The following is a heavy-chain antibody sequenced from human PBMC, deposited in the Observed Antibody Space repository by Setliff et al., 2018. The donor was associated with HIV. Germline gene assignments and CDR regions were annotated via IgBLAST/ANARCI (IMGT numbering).Heavy chain of an antibody. CDR1: GYTLTELS. CDR2: FDPEDGDT. Sequence: ASVKVSCKVSGYTLTELSMHWVRQISGKGFEWMGRFDPEDGDTLYAHKFQGRVTMTTDASTSTAHMEVRSLRSDDTAVYYCARDRLPAEVAVSGYWFDPWGQGTLVTVSS. J-gene: IGHJ5*02. CDR3: ARDRLPAEVAVSGYWFDP. D-gene: IGHD5-12*01. V-gene: IGHV1-24*01.